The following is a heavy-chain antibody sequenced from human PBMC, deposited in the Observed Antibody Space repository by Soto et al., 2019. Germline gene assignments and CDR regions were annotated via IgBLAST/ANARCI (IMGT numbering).Heavy chain of an antibody. CDR2: ISAYNGNT. D-gene: IGHD1-26*01. V-gene: IGHV1-18*04. Sequence: QVQLVQSGAEVKKPGASVKVSCKASGYTFTSYGISWVRQAPGQGLEWMGWISAYNGNTNYAQKIKGRVTMTTDTSTSTAYMELRSLRSDDTAVYYCARGVYSGSYTSLEGPLKAYYYYYGMDVWGQGTTVTVSS. CDR3: ARGVYSGSYTSLEGPLKAYYYYYGMDV. J-gene: IGHJ6*02. CDR1: GYTFTSYG.